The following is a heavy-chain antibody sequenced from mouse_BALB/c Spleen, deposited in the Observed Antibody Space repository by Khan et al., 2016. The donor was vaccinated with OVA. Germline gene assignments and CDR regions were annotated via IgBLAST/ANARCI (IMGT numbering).Heavy chain of an antibody. J-gene: IGHJ3*01. CDR2: IFPNNGGT. V-gene: IGHV1S29*02. Sequence: VQLKESGPELVKPGASVKISCKASGYTFTDYNMDWVKQSHGESLEWIGYIFPNNGGTGYNQKFKTKATLTVDNSSSTAYMELRSLTSEDSAVYYCARSGYGSFAYWGQGTLGTVSA. D-gene: IGHD1-2*01. CDR3: ARSGYGSFAY. CDR1: GYTFTDYN.